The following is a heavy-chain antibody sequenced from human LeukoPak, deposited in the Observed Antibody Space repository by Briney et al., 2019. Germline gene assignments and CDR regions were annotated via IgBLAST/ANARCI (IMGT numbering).Heavy chain of an antibody. D-gene: IGHD2-2*01. CDR2: ISVSGGTT. CDR3: AKGYSSTSGHWFDP. V-gene: IGHV3-23*01. J-gene: IGHJ5*02. Sequence: GGSLRLSCAASGFTFSSYAMSWVRQAPGKGLEWVPAISVSGGTTYYADSVKGRFTISRDNSKNTLYLQMNSPRAEDTAVYFCAKGYSSTSGHWFDPWGQGTLVTVSS. CDR1: GFTFSSYA.